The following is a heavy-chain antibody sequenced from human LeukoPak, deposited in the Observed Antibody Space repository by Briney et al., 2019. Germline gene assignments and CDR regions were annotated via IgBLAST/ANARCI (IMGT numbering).Heavy chain of an antibody. D-gene: IGHD2-8*01. V-gene: IGHV1-46*01. Sequence: GASVKVSCKASGYTFTSYYMHWVRQAPGQGLEWMGIINPSGGSTSYAQKFQGRVTMTRDMSTSTVYMELSSPRSEDTAVYYCARAPYCTNGVCPLLGWFDPWGQGTLVTVSS. CDR2: INPSGGST. CDR3: ARAPYCTNGVCPLLGWFDP. CDR1: GYTFTSYY. J-gene: IGHJ5*02.